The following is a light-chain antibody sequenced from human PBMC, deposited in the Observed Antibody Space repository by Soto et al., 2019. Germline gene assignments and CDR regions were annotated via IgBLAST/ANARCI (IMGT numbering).Light chain of an antibody. CDR3: QQYGSSGT. CDR2: GAS. J-gene: IGKJ1*01. CDR1: QSVTSF. Sequence: EIVLTQSPATLSLSPVERATPSVRASQSVTSFLAWYQQKPGQAPRLLIYGASNRATGIPDRFSGSGSGTDFTLTISRLETEDFAVYYCQQYGSSGTFGQGTKVDIK. V-gene: IGKV3-20*01.